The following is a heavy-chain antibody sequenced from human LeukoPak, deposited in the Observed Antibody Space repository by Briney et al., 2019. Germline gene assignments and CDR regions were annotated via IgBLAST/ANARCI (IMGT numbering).Heavy chain of an antibody. J-gene: IGHJ2*01. V-gene: IGHV4-39*01. CDR1: GGSISSSSYY. CDR3: ARTSSLYYDFWSGYDPYWYFDL. D-gene: IGHD3-3*01. CDR2: IYYSGST. Sequence: PSETLSLTCTVSGGSISSSSYYWGWIRQPPGKGLEWIGSIYYSGSTYYNPSLKSRVTISVDTSKNQCSLKLSSVTAADTAVYYCARTSSLYYDFWSGYDPYWYFDLWGRGTLVTVSS.